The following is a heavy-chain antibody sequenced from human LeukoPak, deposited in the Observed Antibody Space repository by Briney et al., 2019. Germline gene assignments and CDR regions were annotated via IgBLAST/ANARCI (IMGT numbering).Heavy chain of an antibody. D-gene: IGHD7-27*01. J-gene: IGHJ3*02. CDR1: GYTFISYY. CDR3: ARSPVTGDPSDAFDI. CDR2: INPSGGGT. V-gene: IGHV1-46*04. Sequence: ASAKVSCKASGYTFISYYMHWVRQAPGQGLEGVGIINPSGGGTSYAQNLQGRVTMTRDTSTGIVYMELSSLRSEDTAVYYCARSPVTGDPSDAFDIWGQGTMVTVSS.